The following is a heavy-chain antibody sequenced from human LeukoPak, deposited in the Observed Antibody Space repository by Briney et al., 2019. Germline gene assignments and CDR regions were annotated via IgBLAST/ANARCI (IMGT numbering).Heavy chain of an antibody. J-gene: IGHJ6*03. CDR2: ISWDGGST. CDR1: GFTFDDYA. V-gene: IGHV3-43D*03. CDR3: AKDGYNWNYNHYYYYMDV. D-gene: IGHD1-7*01. Sequence: GGSLRLSCAASGFTFDDYAMHWVRQAPGKGLEWVSLISWDGGSTYYADSVKGRFTIFRDNSKNSLYLQMNSLRAEDTALYYCAKDGYNWNYNHYYYYMDVWGKGTTVTVSS.